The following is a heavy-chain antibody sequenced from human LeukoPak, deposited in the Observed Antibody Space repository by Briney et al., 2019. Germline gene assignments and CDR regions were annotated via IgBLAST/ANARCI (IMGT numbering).Heavy chain of an antibody. J-gene: IGHJ5*02. CDR1: GFTFSSYS. CDR2: ISSSSSYI. V-gene: IGHV3-21*01. Sequence: GGSLRLSCAASGFTFSSYSMNWVRQAPGKGLEWVSSISSSSSYIYYADSVKGRFTISRDNAKNSLYLQMNSLRAEDTAVYYCARGRRYCSSTSCYLWFDPWGQGTLVTVSS. D-gene: IGHD2-2*01. CDR3: ARGRRYCSSTSCYLWFDP.